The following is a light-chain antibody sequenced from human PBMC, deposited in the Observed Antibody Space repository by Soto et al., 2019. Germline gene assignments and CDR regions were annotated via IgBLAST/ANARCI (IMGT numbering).Light chain of an antibody. CDR3: LQHSTYPAT. Sequence: DIQMTQSPSVMSASVGDTVTITCRASQGINYYLAWFQHQPGKVPKRLIYAAFDLESGVPSRFSGSGSGTEFTLTISSLQPEDFATYYCLQHSTYPATFGGGTKVEIK. V-gene: IGKV1-17*03. CDR1: QGINYY. J-gene: IGKJ4*01. CDR2: AAF.